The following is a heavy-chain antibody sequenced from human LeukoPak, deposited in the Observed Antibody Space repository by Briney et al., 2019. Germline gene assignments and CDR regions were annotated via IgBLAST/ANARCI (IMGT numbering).Heavy chain of an antibody. CDR3: ARDALRGYSHMDV. CDR1: GFTFSDYY. V-gene: IGHV3-11*01. J-gene: IGHJ6*03. Sequence: GGSLRLSCAASGFTFSDYYMSWIRQAPGKGLEWVSYISSSGSTIYYADSVKGRFTISRDNAKNSLYLQMNSLRAEDTAVYYCARDALRGYSHMDVWGKGTTVTVSS. CDR2: ISSSGSTI. D-gene: IGHD5-18*01.